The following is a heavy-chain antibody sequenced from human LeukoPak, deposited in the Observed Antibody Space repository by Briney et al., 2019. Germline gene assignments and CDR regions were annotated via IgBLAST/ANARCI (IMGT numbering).Heavy chain of an antibody. V-gene: IGHV1-69*06. D-gene: IGHD5-18*01. J-gene: IGHJ6*03. CDR2: IIPIFGTA. CDR3: ARAGGNVDTAMVTAYYYYMDV. Sequence: SVKVSCKASGGTFSSYAISWVRQAPGQGLEWMGGIIPIFGTANYAQKFQGRVTITADKSTSTAYMELSSLRSEDTAVYYCARAGGNVDTAMVTAYYYYMDVWGKGTTVTVSS. CDR1: GGTFSSYA.